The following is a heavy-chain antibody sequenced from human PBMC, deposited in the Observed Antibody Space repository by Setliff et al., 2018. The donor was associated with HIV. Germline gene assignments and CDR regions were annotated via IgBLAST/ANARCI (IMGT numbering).Heavy chain of an antibody. CDR1: GGSFSGYY. CDR3: ARLGAEDFSDYDWVDY. J-gene: IGHJ4*02. CDR2: INHSGDT. V-gene: IGHV4-34*01. Sequence: SETLSLTCAVYGGSFSGYYWSWIRQPPGKGLEWIGEINHSGDTNYNPSLKSRVTISVDTSKNQFSLNLNSVTTADTAVYYCARLGAEDFSDYDWVDYWGQGTLVTVSS. D-gene: IGHD5-12*01.